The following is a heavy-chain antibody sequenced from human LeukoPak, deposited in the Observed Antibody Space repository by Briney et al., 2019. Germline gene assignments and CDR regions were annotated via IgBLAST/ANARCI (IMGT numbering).Heavy chain of an antibody. CDR3: ARETSQKGAHYMDV. CDR2: IYYSGST. CDR1: GGSISSYY. Sequence: PSETLSLTCTVSGGSISSYYWSWIRQPPGKGLEWIGFIYYSGSTNYNPSLKSRVTISVDTSKNQFSLKLTSVTAADTAVYYCARETSQKGAHYMDVWGKGTTVTISS. V-gene: IGHV4-59*01. J-gene: IGHJ6*03. D-gene: IGHD3-16*01.